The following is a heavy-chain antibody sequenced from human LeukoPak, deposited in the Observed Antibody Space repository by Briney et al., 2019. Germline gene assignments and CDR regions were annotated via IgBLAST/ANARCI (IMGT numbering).Heavy chain of an antibody. CDR3: ARVETTVTVDY. CDR2: ISYDGSNK. V-gene: IGHV3-30-3*01. J-gene: IGHJ4*02. Sequence: PGGSLRLSCAASGFTFSSYAMHWVRQAPGKGLEWVAVISYDGSNKYYADSVKGRFTISRDNAKNSLYLQMNSLRAEDTAVYYCARVETTVTVDYWGQGTLVTVSS. D-gene: IGHD4-17*01. CDR1: GFTFSSYA.